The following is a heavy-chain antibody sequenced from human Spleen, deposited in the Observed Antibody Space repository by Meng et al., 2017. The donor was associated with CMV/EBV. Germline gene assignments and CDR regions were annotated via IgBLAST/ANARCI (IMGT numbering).Heavy chain of an antibody. V-gene: IGHV4-61*01. CDR2: IYYSGST. CDR3: ARDSPGRPADY. CDR1: GGSVSSGSYY. J-gene: IGHJ4*02. Sequence: SETLSLTCTVSGGSVSSGSYYWSWIRQPPGKGLEWIGYIYYSGSTNYNPSLKSRVTISVDTSKNPFSLKLSALTAADTALYYCARDSPGRPADYWGQGIMVTVSS.